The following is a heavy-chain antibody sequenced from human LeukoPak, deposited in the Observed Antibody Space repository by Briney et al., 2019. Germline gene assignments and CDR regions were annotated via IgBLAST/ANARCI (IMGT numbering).Heavy chain of an antibody. D-gene: IGHD2-15*01. CDR2: IIPILGIT. CDR1: GGTFSNYA. J-gene: IGHJ4*02. CDR3: ARGSQVVAADSGQFDY. V-gene: IGHV1-69*04. Sequence: GASVKVSCKASGGTFSNYAISWVRQAPGQGLEWMGRIIPILGITNYAQKFQGRVTITADKSTSTAYMEVSRLRSEDTGVYYCARGSQVVAADSGQFDYWGQGTLVTVSS.